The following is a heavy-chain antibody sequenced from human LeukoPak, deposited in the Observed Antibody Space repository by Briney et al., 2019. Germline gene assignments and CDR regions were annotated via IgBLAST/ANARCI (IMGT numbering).Heavy chain of an antibody. D-gene: IGHD3-10*01. CDR1: GYTCTSYY. J-gene: IGHJ4*02. CDR2: INPSGGST. Sequence: ASVKVSCKASGYTCTSYYMHWVRQAPGQGLEWMGIINPSGGSTSYAQKFQGRVTMTRDTSTSTVYMELSSLRSEDTAVYYCARGEGLLWFGELPNYWGQGTLVTVSS. V-gene: IGHV1-46*01. CDR3: ARGEGLLWFGELPNY.